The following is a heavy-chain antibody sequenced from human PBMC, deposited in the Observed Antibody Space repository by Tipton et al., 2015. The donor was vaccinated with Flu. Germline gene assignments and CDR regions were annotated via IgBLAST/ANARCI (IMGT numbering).Heavy chain of an antibody. Sequence: QVQLVQSGGDVVQPGRSLRLSCAISGFAFSTFPMHWVRQAPGKGLEWVAIIWSDGSNHYYTDSVKGRFTVSRDNSRNTMFLQMNRLTGADTGVYFCAREVHGSATLDSWGQGTLVSVSS. CDR3: AREVHGSATLDS. CDR1: GFAFSTFP. D-gene: IGHD1-26*01. J-gene: IGHJ4*02. V-gene: IGHV3-33*08. CDR2: IWSDGSNH.